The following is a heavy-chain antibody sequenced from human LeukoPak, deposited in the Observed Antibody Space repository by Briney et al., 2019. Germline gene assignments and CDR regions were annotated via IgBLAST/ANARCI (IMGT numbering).Heavy chain of an antibody. D-gene: IGHD6-13*01. CDR3: ARLEYSRSSWT. CDR1: GGSISSTGYY. Sequence: PSETLSLTCIVSGGSISSTGYYWGWIRQPPGRGLEWIGYIYYSGGTNYNPSLKSRVTISVDTPTDPSSLKLSSVTAADTAVYYCARLEYSRSSWTWGQRTLVTVPS. V-gene: IGHV4-61*05. CDR2: IYYSGGT. J-gene: IGHJ5*02.